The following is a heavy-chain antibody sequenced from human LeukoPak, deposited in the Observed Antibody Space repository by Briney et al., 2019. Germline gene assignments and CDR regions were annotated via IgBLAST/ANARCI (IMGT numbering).Heavy chain of an antibody. CDR2: ISNDGDT. D-gene: IGHD6-19*01. V-gene: IGHV3-53*01. CDR1: GFTVSSNY. J-gene: IGHJ4*02. Sequence: GGSLRLSCAASGFTVSSNYMSWVRQGPGKGLECVSVISNDGDTYYADSVKGRFTISRDTSKNTVSLQMDSLRAEDTAVYYCAGDKTTGGWYEFDYWGQGTLVTVSS. CDR3: AGDKTTGGWYEFDY.